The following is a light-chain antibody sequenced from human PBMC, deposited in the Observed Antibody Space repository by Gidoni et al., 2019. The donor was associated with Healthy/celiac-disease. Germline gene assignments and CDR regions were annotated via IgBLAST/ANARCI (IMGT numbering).Light chain of an antibody. Sequence: QSDLTQPASVSGSPGQSITISCTGTSSDGGGYNYVSWYQQHPGKAPKLMIYEVRNRPSGVSNRFSGSKSGNTAFLTISVLQAEDDADYYCSSYPSSSTPDVVGTGTKVTV. J-gene: IGLJ1*01. CDR3: SSYPSSSTPDV. CDR1: SSDGGGYNY. CDR2: EVR. V-gene: IGLV2-14*01.